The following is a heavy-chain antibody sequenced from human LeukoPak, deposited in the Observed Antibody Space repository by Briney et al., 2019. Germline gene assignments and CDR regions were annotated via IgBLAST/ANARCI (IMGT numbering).Heavy chain of an antibody. CDR2: IKGDESAK. CDR3: ARAVDVADY. V-gene: IGHV3-7*01. J-gene: IGHJ4*02. CDR1: GFIFTDHW. D-gene: IGHD3-16*01. Sequence: GGSLRLSCAASGFIFTDHWMSWVRRAPGKGLEWVANIKGDESAKFYADSVRGRFTISRDNAKNSLYLQMNNLRVEDTAVYYCARAVDVADYWGRGTLVTVSS.